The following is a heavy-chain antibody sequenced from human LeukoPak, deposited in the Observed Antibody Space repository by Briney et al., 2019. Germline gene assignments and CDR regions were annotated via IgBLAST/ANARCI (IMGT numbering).Heavy chain of an antibody. J-gene: IGHJ4*02. V-gene: IGHV1-69*13. CDR2: IIPIFGTA. D-gene: IGHD3-3*01. Sequence: SVKVSCKASGYTFIGYYMHWVRQAPGQGLEWMGGIIPIFGTANYAQKFQGRVTITADESTSTAYMELSSLRSEDTAVYYCARISYYDFWSGYSWGQGTLVTVSS. CDR1: GYTFIGYY. CDR3: ARISYYDFWSGYS.